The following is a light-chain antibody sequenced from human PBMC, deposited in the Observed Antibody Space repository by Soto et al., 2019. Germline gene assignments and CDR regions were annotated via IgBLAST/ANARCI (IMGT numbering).Light chain of an antibody. Sequence: DIQMTQSPSTLSASVGDRVTITCRASQSISNWLAWYQQKPGKAPNLLIYDASSLESGVPSRFSGGGSGTEFTLTISSLQPDYFATYYCQQNNRYFPKTFGQGNKGEIK. CDR3: QQNNRYFPKT. J-gene: IGKJ1*01. CDR1: QSISNW. CDR2: DAS. V-gene: IGKV1-5*01.